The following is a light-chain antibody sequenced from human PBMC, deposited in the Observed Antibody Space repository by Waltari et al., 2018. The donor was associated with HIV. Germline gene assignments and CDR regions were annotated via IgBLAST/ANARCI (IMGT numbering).Light chain of an antibody. CDR3: NSRDSSGNPLYV. CDR2: GKN. CDR1: SLRSYY. Sequence: SSELTQDPAVSVALGQPVRIPCQGDSLRSYYASWYQQKPGQAPLLVIYGKNNRPSGIPDRFSGSSSGNTASLTNTGAQAEDEADYYCNSRDSSGNPLYVFGTGTKVTVL. V-gene: IGLV3-19*01. J-gene: IGLJ1*01.